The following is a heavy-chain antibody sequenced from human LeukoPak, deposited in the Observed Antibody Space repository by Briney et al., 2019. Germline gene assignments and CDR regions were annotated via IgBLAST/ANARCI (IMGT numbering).Heavy chain of an antibody. CDR1: GYTFTSYY. V-gene: IGHV1-46*01. Sequence: EASVKVSCKASGYTFTSYYMHWVRQAPGQGLEWMGIINPSGGSTSYAQKFQGRVTITRDTSASTAYMELSSLRSEDTAVYYCARTTAMVTIFDYWGQGTLVTVSS. J-gene: IGHJ4*02. CDR2: INPSGGST. CDR3: ARTTAMVTIFDY. D-gene: IGHD5-18*01.